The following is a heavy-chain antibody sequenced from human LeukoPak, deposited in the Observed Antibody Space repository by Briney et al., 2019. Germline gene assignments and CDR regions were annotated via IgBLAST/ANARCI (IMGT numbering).Heavy chain of an antibody. CDR1: GFTFSRYW. Sequence: GGSLRLSCAASGFTFSRYWMSWVRQAPGKGLEWVANIKQDGSEKYYVDSVKGRITISRDNAKNSLYLQMNSLRAEDTAVYYCARGSRGLDGSDYFDYWGQGTLVTVSS. V-gene: IGHV3-7*01. J-gene: IGHJ4*02. CDR2: IKQDGSEK. D-gene: IGHD5-24*01. CDR3: ARGSRGLDGSDYFDY.